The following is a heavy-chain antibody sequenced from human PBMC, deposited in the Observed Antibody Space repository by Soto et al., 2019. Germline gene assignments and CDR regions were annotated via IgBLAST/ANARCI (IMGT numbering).Heavy chain of an antibody. Sequence: SVKVSCKASGGTFSSYAISWVRQAPGQGLEWMGGIIPIFGTANYAQKFQGRVTITADESTSTAYMELSSLRSEDTAVYYCARGDYYYDSSGYYHDAFAIWGQGTMVTVSS. CDR2: IIPIFGTA. CDR1: GGTFSSYA. CDR3: ARGDYYYDSSGYYHDAFAI. J-gene: IGHJ3*02. V-gene: IGHV1-69*01. D-gene: IGHD3-22*01.